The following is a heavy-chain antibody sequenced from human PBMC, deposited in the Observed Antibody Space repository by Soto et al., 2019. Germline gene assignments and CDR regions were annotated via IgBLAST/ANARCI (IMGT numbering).Heavy chain of an antibody. D-gene: IGHD3-10*01. CDR1: GDSVTSVSDY. CDR2: IYYSGRA. CDR3: ARGVGFGYYYYHMDL. Sequence: SETLSLTCTVSGDSVTSVSDYWSWIRQPPGKGLEWIGYIYYSGRADYNPSLGSRVTISIDTSKNQFSLKLTSVTAADTAVYHCARGVGFGYYYYHMDLWGQGTTVTVAS. V-gene: IGHV4-61*01. J-gene: IGHJ6*02.